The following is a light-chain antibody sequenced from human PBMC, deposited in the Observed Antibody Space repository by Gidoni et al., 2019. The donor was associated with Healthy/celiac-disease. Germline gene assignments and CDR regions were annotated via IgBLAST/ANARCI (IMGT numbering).Light chain of an antibody. Sequence: DIQMTQSPSSLSASVGDEVTITCRASQTISFFLNWYQQRPGKAPKLLISAASRLQSGVPSRFSGSQSDTDFSLTISSLQPEDFATYFCQQSYSSPLTFXGXTKVENK. CDR2: AAS. CDR3: QQSYSSPLT. J-gene: IGKJ4*01. CDR1: QTISFF. V-gene: IGKV1-39*01.